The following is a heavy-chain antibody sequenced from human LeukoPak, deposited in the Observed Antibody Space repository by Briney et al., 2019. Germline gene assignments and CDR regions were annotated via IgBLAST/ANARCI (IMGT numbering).Heavy chain of an antibody. Sequence: GGSLRLSCEGSGFTFSINAMHWVRQAPGKGLEWLAVISYDGTKQYFADSVEGRFTISRDNVKNSLYLEMNSLRVEDSAVYYCARDHYFDISGYLDYWGQGTPVTVSS. D-gene: IGHD3-22*01. CDR2: ISYDGTKQ. CDR1: GFTFSINA. V-gene: IGHV3-30-3*01. CDR3: ARDHYFDISGYLDY. J-gene: IGHJ4*02.